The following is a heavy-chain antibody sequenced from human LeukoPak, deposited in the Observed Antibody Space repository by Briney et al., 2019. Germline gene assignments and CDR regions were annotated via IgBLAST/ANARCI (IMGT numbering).Heavy chain of an antibody. J-gene: IGHJ4*02. D-gene: IGHD2-2*02. CDR2: ISAYNGNT. CDR3: ARSPYCSSTSCYTGFDY. V-gene: IGHV1-18*01. CDR1: GYAFTSYG. Sequence: ASVKVSCKASGYAFTSYGISWVRQAPGQGLEWMGWISAYNGNTNYAQKLQGRVTMTRDTSISTAYMELSRLRSDDTAVYYCARSPYCSSTSCYTGFDYWGQGTLVTVSS.